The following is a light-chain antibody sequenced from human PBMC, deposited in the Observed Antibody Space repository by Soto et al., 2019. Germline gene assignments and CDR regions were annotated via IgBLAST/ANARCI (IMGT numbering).Light chain of an antibody. CDR3: SSYTSSSAPYV. J-gene: IGLJ1*01. CDR2: DVT. V-gene: IGLV2-14*01. Sequence: QSVLTQPASVSGSPGHAISLCCTGTSNDVGVYNYCSWYQQHPVKAPQLIIYDVTNRPSGVSDRFSGSKSGNRASLTISGVQAEDEADYYCSSYTSSSAPYVFGTGTKLTVL. CDR1: SNDVGVYNY.